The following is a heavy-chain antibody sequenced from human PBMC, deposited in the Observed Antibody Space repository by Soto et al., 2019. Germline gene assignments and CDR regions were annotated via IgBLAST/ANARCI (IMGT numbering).Heavy chain of an antibody. D-gene: IGHD2-15*01. Sequence: ESLSLTCPVSGASIRSYYWSWIRQPTGKGLEWVGYIYYSGSTNYNPSLKSRVTISVDTSKNQFSLKLSSVTAADTAVYYCARYCSGGSCYVGHDAFDIWGQGTMVTV. CDR2: IYYSGST. V-gene: IGHV4-59*01. CDR1: GASIRSYY. CDR3: ARYCSGGSCYVGHDAFDI. J-gene: IGHJ3*02.